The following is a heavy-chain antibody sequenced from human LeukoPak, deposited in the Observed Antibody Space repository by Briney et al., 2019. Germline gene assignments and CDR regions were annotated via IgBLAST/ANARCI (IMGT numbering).Heavy chain of an antibody. V-gene: IGHV1-2*02. CDR2: INPNSGGT. CDR1: GYTFTGYY. D-gene: IGHD5-18*01. J-gene: IGHJ4*02. CDR3: ATSSNVYSYFDY. Sequence: ASVKVSCKASGYTFTGYYMHWVRQAPGQGLEWMGWINPNSGGTNYAQKFQGRVTMTRDTSISTAYMELSSLRSDDTAVYYCATSSNVYSYFDYWGQGTLVTVSS.